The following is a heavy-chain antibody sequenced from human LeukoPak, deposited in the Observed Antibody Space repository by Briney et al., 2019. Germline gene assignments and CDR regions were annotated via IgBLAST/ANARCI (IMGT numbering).Heavy chain of an antibody. CDR1: GGSISSYY. Sequence: SETLSLTCTVSGGSISSYYWSWTRQPPGKGLEWIGYIYYSGSTNYNPSLKSRVTISVDTSKNQFSLKLSSVTAADTAVYYCAISPRGYSYGYFDYWGQGTLVTVSS. J-gene: IGHJ4*02. D-gene: IGHD5-18*01. CDR3: AISPRGYSYGYFDY. CDR2: IYYSGST. V-gene: IGHV4-59*01.